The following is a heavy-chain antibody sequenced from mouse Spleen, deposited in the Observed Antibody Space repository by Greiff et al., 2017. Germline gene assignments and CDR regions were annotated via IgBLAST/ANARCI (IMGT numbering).Heavy chain of an antibody. V-gene: IGHV3-1*01. D-gene: IGHD3-3*01. CDR2: ISYSGST. CDR1: GYSITSGYD. J-gene: IGHJ2*01. Sequence: EVQLQQSGPGMVKPSQSLSLTCTVTGYSITSGYDWHWIRHFPGNKLEWMGYISYSGSTNYNPSLKSRISITHDTSKNHFFLKLNSVTTEDTATYYCARRGDGGDYFDYWGQGTTLTVSS. CDR3: ARRGDGGDYFDY.